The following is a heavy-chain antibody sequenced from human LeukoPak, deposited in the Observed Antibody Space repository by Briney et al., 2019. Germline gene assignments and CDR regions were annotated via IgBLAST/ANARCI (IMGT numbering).Heavy chain of an antibody. J-gene: IGHJ6*02. CDR2: IYNSGST. D-gene: IGHD1-26*01. V-gene: IGHV4-4*07. Sequence: SEALSLTCTVSGGSISSYYWSWLRQPAGKGLEWIGRIYNSGSTNYNPSLKRRVTMPVDTSKNQSSLKLSSVTAADTAVYYCARDVGDYTNYYYGMDVWGQGTTVTVSS. CDR1: GGSISSYY. CDR3: ARDVGDYTNYYYGMDV.